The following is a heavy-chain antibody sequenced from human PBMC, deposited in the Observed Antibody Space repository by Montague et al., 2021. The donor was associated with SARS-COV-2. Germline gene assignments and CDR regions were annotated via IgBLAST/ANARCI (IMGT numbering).Heavy chain of an antibody. D-gene: IGHD3-10*01. Sequence: SLRLSCAASGFNFKNYEMNWVRQAPGKGLEWLSSISDITDSIHYADSVRGRFTISREDAKNSLYLQMDNLRVEDTALYYCASSYGSGKIDTWGQGTRATVPS. CDR2: ISDITDSI. CDR1: GFNFKNYE. V-gene: IGHV3-48*03. J-gene: IGHJ5*02. CDR3: ASSYGSGKIDT.